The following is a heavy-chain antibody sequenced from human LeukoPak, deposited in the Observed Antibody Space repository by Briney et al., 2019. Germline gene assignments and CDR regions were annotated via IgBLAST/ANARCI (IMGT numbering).Heavy chain of an antibody. CDR3: ARRTPYSGSYIFDY. CDR1: GGSISSGSYY. Sequence: PSETLSLTCTVSGGSISSGSYYRAWIRQPPGKGLEWIGSIYYSGTTYCNPSLKSRVTISADTSKNQISLKLSSVTAADTAVYYCARRTPYSGSYIFDYWGQGTLVTVSS. D-gene: IGHD1-26*01. V-gene: IGHV4-39*01. J-gene: IGHJ4*02. CDR2: IYYSGTT.